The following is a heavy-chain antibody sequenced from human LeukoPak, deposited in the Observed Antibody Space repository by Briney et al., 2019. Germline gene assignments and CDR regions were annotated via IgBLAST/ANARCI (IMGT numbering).Heavy chain of an antibody. J-gene: IGHJ4*02. Sequence: PGGSLRLSCAASGFTFSSYAMNWVRQAPGKGLEWVSAICSNDNNTYYANSVKGRFTISRDNSKNTLYLQVNSLRAEDTAVYYCAKGGKWDVTPFDYWGQGTLVTVSS. D-gene: IGHD1-26*01. V-gene: IGHV3-23*01. CDR1: GFTFSSYA. CDR3: AKGGKWDVTPFDY. CDR2: ICSNDNNT.